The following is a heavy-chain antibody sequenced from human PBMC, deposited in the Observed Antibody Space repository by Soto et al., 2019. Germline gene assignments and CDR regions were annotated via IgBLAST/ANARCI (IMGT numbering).Heavy chain of an antibody. Sequence: EVQLLESGGGLVQPGGSLRLSCAASGFTFSSYAMSWVRQAPGKGLEWVSAISGSGGSTYYADSVKGRFTISRDNSKNTLYLRMYSLRAEDTAVYYCADISGRAAPFDYWGQGTLVTVSS. CDR2: ISGSGGST. CDR3: ADISGRAAPFDY. V-gene: IGHV3-23*01. D-gene: IGHD6-13*01. CDR1: GFTFSSYA. J-gene: IGHJ4*02.